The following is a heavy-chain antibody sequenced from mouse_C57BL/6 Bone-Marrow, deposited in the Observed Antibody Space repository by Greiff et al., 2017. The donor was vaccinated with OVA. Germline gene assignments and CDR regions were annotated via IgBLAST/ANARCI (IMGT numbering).Heavy chain of an antibody. CDR2: TDPSDSYT. Sequence: VQLQQPRAELVKPGASVKLSCKASGYTFTSYWMLWVKQRLGQGLEWIGETDPSDSYTYYNQKFKGKATLTVDTSSSTAYMQLSSLTSEDSAVYYCARITTVPYWGQGTTLTVTS. CDR1: GYTFTSYW. CDR3: ARITTVPY. J-gene: IGHJ2*01. D-gene: IGHD1-1*01. V-gene: IGHV1-50*01.